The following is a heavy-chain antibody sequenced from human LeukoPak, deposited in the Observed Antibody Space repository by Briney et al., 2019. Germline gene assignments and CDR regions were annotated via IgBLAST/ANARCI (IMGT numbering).Heavy chain of an antibody. J-gene: IGHJ6*02. D-gene: IGHD2-15*01. CDR2: INHSGST. V-gene: IGHV4-34*01. CDR3: ARVSCGVSGGSCYLPYYYYGMDV. CDR1: GGSFSGYY. Sequence: SETLSLTCAVYGGSFSGYYWSWIRQPPWKGLEWIGDINHSGSTNYNPSVKSRVTISVDTSKNQFSLKLSSVTAADTAVYYCARVSCGVSGGSCYLPYYYYGMDVWGQGTTVTVSS.